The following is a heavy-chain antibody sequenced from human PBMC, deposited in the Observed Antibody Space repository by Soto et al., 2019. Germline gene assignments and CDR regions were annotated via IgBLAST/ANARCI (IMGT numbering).Heavy chain of an antibody. CDR1: GGSISSSNYY. Sequence: QLQLQESGPGLVKPSETLSLTCTVSGGSISSSNYYWGWIRQPPGKGLEWIGSIYYSGTTYYNPSLKSRVTMSVDMSKNLFSLRLRSVTAADTAVYYCVRHRANMVGGANWGQGTLVTVSS. D-gene: IGHD3-10*01. CDR2: IYYSGTT. J-gene: IGHJ4*02. V-gene: IGHV4-39*01. CDR3: VRHRANMVGGAN.